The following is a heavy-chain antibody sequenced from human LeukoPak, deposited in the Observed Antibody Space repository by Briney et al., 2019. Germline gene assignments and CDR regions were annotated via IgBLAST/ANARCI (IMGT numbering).Heavy chain of an antibody. CDR1: GLAFSSYA. V-gene: IGHV3-23*01. CDR2: ISGSGGST. Sequence: GGSLRLSCAASGLAFSSYAMSWVRQAPGKGLECVSGISGSGGSTYYADSVKGRFTISRDNSKNTLYLQMNSLRAEDTAVYYCTTYSSSWYVAEDWGQGTLVTVSS. CDR3: TTYSSSWYVAED. D-gene: IGHD6-13*01. J-gene: IGHJ4*02.